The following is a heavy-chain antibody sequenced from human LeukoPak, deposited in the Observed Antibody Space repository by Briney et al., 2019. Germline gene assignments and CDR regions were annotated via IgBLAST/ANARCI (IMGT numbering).Heavy chain of an antibody. CDR2: ISYDGSNK. V-gene: IGHV3-30*03. CDR1: GFTFSSYG. CDR3: THYSFDY. Sequence: GRSLRLSCAASGFTFSSYGMHWVRQAPGKGLEWVSVISYDGSNKYYADSVKGRFTISRDNSKNTLYLQMNSLGAEDTAVYYCTHYSFDYWGQGTLVSVSS. J-gene: IGHJ4*02.